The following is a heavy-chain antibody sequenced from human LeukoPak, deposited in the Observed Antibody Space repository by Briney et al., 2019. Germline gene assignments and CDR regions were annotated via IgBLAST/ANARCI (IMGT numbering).Heavy chain of an antibody. Sequence: PSETLSLTCTVSGDSISSSSYYWGWIRQPPGKGLEWIGSIYYSGSTYYNPSLKSRVIISVDTSKNQFSLKLSSVTAADTAVYYCASAVGGWYKSFDYWGQGTLVTVSS. CDR2: IYYSGST. J-gene: IGHJ4*02. V-gene: IGHV4-39*01. CDR1: GDSISSSSYY. CDR3: ASAVGGWYKSFDY. D-gene: IGHD6-19*01.